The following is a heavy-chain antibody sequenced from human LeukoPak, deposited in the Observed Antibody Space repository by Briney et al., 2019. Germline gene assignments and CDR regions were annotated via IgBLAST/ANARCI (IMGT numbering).Heavy chain of an antibody. D-gene: IGHD2-21*02. CDR1: GFTFSRYW. CDR2: INQDAREI. CDR3: ATDRDNSDWQKRFDS. V-gene: IGHV3-7*01. J-gene: IGHJ4*02. Sequence: PGGSLRLSCAAAGFTFSRYWMNWYRQAPGKGLEWVGNINQDAREINYVDSVRGRFTISRDNAKNSLHLQMNSLRAEDTAVHYCATDRDNSDWQKRFDSWGQGTLVTVSS.